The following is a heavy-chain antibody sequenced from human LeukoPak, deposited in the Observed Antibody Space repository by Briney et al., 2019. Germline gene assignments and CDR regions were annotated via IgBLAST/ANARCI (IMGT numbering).Heavy chain of an antibody. CDR1: GFTFSSYG. Sequence: GGTLRLSCAASGFTFSSYGMSWVRQAPGKGLEWVSAISGSGGSTYYADSVKGRFTISRDNSKNTLYLQMNSLRAEDTAVYYCAKAGSVSDYFDYWGQGTLVTVSS. CDR3: AKAGSVSDYFDY. V-gene: IGHV3-23*01. J-gene: IGHJ4*02. D-gene: IGHD1-14*01. CDR2: ISGSGGST.